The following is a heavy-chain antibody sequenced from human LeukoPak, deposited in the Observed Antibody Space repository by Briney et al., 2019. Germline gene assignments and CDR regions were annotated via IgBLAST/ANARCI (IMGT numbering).Heavy chain of an antibody. J-gene: IGHJ3*02. CDR1: GGSIRNYF. CDR2: IYYSGST. Sequence: SETLSLTCSVSGGSIRNYFWSWLRQPAGQGLESIGYIYYSGSTYYNPSLKSRLTISVDTSKNQFSLKLSSVTAADTAVYYCARDWKAEDYYGSGNHAFDIWGQGTIVTVSS. D-gene: IGHD3-10*01. V-gene: IGHV4-59*06. CDR3: ARDWKAEDYYGSGNHAFDI.